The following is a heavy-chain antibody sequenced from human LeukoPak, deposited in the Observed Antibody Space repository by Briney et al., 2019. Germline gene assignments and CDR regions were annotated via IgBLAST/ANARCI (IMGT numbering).Heavy chain of an antibody. V-gene: IGHV3-30*02. J-gene: IGHJ4*02. Sequence: GGSVRLSCAASGFTFRTFGMHWVRQAPGKGLEWVAFVRFDGNNIDYAHSVKGRFNISRDNSKNTLYLQMNSLRAEDTAVYFCAKGRATSRPLLFEDWGQGTLVTVSS. CDR2: VRFDGNNI. CDR1: GFTFRTFG. D-gene: IGHD6-6*01. CDR3: AKGRATSRPLLFED.